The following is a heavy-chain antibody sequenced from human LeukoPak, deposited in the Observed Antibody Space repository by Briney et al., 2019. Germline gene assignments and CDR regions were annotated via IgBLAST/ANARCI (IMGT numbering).Heavy chain of an antibody. Sequence: SETLSLTCIVSGGSISSSSYYWGWIRQPPGKGLEWIGSIYYSGSTYYNPSLKSRVTISVDTSKNQFSLKLSSVTAAGTAVYYCARRASGWTHHFDYWGQGTLVTVSS. CDR2: IYYSGST. J-gene: IGHJ4*02. V-gene: IGHV4-39*01. D-gene: IGHD6-19*01. CDR1: GGSISSSSYY. CDR3: ARRASGWTHHFDY.